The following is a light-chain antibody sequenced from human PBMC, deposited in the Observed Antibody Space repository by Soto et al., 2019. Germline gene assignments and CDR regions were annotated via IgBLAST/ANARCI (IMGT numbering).Light chain of an antibody. CDR3: QQYNNWPPIT. V-gene: IGKV3-15*01. Sequence: TQSPATLSVSPGERATLSCRASQSVNGNIAWYQQIAGQAPRLLIYGASTRATGIPARFSGSGSGTEFTLTISSLRSEDFAIYYCQQYNNWPPITFGQGTRLEI. CDR2: GAS. CDR1: QSVNGN. J-gene: IGKJ5*01.